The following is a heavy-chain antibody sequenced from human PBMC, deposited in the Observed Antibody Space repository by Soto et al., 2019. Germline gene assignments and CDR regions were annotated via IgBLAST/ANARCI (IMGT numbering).Heavy chain of an antibody. J-gene: IGHJ4*02. Sequence: SETLSLTCTVSGGSISSGDYYWSWIRQPPGKGLEWIGYIYYSGSTYYNPSLKSRVTISVDTSKNQFSLKLSSVTAADTAVYYCAREGRYCSGGSCPIRYFDSWGQGPRVPVSS. CDR1: GGSISSGDYY. V-gene: IGHV4-30-4*01. CDR2: IYYSGST. D-gene: IGHD2-15*01. CDR3: AREGRYCSGGSCPIRYFDS.